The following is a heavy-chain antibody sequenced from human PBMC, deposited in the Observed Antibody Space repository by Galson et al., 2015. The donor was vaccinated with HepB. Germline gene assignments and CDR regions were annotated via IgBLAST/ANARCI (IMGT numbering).Heavy chain of an antibody. Sequence: SLRLSCAASGFSFSNYGMHWVRQTPGKGLEWVAVIWFDGDIKYSADSVKDRFTISRDNSKNTLYLQMNSLRAEDTAVYYCAKPGGGPNREVDHWGQGTLVTVSS. D-gene: IGHD2-8*02. J-gene: IGHJ4*02. V-gene: IGHV3-33*06. CDR2: IWFDGDIK. CDR3: AKPGGGPNREVDH. CDR1: GFSFSNYG.